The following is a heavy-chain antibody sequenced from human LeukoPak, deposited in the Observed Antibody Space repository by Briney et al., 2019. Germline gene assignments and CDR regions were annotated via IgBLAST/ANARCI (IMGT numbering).Heavy chain of an antibody. V-gene: IGHV7-4-1*02. CDR2: INTNTGNP. J-gene: IGHJ4*02. D-gene: IGHD3-22*01. CDR1: GYTFTSYA. CDR3: ARDSQYYDSTYLDY. Sequence: ASVKVSRKASGYTFTSYAMNWVRQAPGQELEWMGWINTNTGNPTYAQGFTGRFVFSLDTSVSTAYLQISSLKAEDTAVYYCARDSQYYDSTYLDYWGQGTLVTVSS.